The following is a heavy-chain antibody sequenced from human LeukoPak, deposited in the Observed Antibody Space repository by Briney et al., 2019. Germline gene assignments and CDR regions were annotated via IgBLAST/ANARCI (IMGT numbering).Heavy chain of an antibody. Sequence: PSQTLSLTCTVSGGPISSGGYYWSWIRQHPGKGLEWIGYIYYSGSTYYNPSLKSRVTISVDTSKNQFSLKLSSVTAADTAVYYCASQDGGNGYFDYWGQGTLVTVSS. CDR1: GGPISSGGYY. V-gene: IGHV4-31*03. J-gene: IGHJ4*02. CDR3: ASQDGGNGYFDY. CDR2: IYYSGST. D-gene: IGHD4-23*01.